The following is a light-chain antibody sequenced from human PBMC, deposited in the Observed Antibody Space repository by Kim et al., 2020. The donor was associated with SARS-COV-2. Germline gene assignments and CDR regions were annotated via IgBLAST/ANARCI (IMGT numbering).Light chain of an antibody. V-gene: IGKV1-5*01. J-gene: IGKJ2*02. CDR1: QSISTW. CDR3: QQYDSYPCT. CDR2: AAS. Sequence: SASVGARVTITCRASQSISTWLAWYQQKTGKAPKLLIYAASTLEAGVPARFSGSGSGTEFTLTISSLQPDDLGSYYCQQYDSYPCTFGQGTKLEI.